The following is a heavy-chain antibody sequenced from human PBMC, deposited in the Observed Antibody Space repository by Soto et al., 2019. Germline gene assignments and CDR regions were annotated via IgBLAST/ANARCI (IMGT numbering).Heavy chain of an antibody. V-gene: IGHV3-23*01. CDR2: ISGSGGST. D-gene: IGHD3-9*01. J-gene: IGHJ5*02. CDR1: GFAFSSYA. Sequence: EVQLLESGGGLVQPGGSLRLSCAASGFAFSSYAMTWVRQAPGKGLEWVSAISGSGGSTYYTDSVKGRFTISRDNSKNILYLLMNSLRAEDTAIYYCAKDRNNLLTGYFPDALSASPWGQGTLVTVSS. CDR3: AKDRNNLLTGYFPDALSASP.